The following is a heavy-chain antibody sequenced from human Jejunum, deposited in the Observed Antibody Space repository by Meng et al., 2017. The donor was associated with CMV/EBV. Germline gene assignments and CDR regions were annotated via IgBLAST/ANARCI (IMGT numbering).Heavy chain of an antibody. CDR1: GFTFSNYE. D-gene: IGHD6-13*01. V-gene: IGHV3-48*03. Sequence: SGFTFSNYEMNWVRQAPGKGLEWVSYITGGGTTIYYADSVKGRFTISRDNAKNSLYLQMNSLRAEDTAVYYCARDTAAAGIDYWGQGTVVTVSS. J-gene: IGHJ4*02. CDR3: ARDTAAAGIDY. CDR2: ITGGGTTI.